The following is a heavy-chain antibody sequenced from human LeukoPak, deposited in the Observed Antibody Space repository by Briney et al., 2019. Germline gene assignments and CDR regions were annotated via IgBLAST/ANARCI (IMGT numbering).Heavy chain of an antibody. J-gene: IGHJ4*02. V-gene: IGHV4-39*01. D-gene: IGHD6-6*01. Sequence: SETLSLTCTVSGGSISSSSYYWGWIRQPPGKGLEWIGSIYYSGSTYYNPSLKRRVTISVDTSKNQFSLKLSSVTAADTAVYYCARHLGAARTFDYWGQGTLVTVSS. CDR1: GGSISSSSYY. CDR2: IYYSGST. CDR3: ARHLGAARTFDY.